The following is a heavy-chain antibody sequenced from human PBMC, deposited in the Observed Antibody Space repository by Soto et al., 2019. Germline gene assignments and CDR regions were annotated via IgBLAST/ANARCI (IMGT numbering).Heavy chain of an antibody. D-gene: IGHD3-16*01. CDR3: ARVYGGGSYYYYGMDV. CDR2: IIPIFGTT. V-gene: IGHV1-69*14. J-gene: IGHJ6*02. CDR1: GGTFSSYA. Sequence: QVQLVQSGAEVKKPGSSVKVSCKASGGTFSSYALSWVRQAPGQGLEWMGGIIPIFGTTNYARNFQGRVTLTVDRSTSTAYMVLNSLRSEDTAVYYCARVYGGGSYYYYGMDVWGQGTTVTVSS.